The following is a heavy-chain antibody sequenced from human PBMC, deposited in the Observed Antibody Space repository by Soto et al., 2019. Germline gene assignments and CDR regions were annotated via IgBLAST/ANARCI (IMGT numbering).Heavy chain of an antibody. D-gene: IGHD3-10*01. J-gene: IGHJ3*01. CDR3: ARDDDLGGEALDF. Sequence: QVQLVESGGGVVQPGRSLRLSCVGSGFSFSNFGIHWVRQAPGKGLEWMAVISHDGTKRFYGDSVKDRFTLSRDNSRNTVFLQLTSLRVADTGVYYCARDDDLGGEALDFWGQGTRVTVSA. CDR1: GFSFSNFG. V-gene: IGHV3-30*03. CDR2: ISHDGTKR.